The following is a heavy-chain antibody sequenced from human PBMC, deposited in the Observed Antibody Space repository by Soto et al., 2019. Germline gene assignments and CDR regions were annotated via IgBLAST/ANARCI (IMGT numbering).Heavy chain of an antibody. V-gene: IGHV1-46*01. D-gene: IGHD4-17*01. CDR3: ARERNYGGNSVWFDP. CDR1: GYTFTSYY. J-gene: IGHJ5*02. CDR2: INPSGGST. Sequence: ASVKVSCKASGYTFTSYYMHWVRQAPGQGLEWMGIINPSGGSTSYAQKFQGRVTMTTDTSTSTAYMELRSLRSDDTAVYYCARERNYGGNSVWFDPWGQGTLVTVSS.